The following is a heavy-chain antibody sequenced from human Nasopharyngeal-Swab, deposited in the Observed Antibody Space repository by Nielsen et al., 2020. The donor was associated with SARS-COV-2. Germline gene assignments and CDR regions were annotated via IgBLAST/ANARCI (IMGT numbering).Heavy chain of an antibody. V-gene: IGHV4-31*03. D-gene: IGHD3-3*01. CDR1: SGSISSGDYY. CDR2: IYYSGST. CDR3: ARAPTIFGVVITSFDL. J-gene: IGHJ4*02. Sequence: SETLSLPFTVSSGSISSGDYYWSWIRQHPGRGLEWIGYIYYSGSTYYNPSLKSRLTISVDTSKNQFSLKLTSVTAADTAVYYCARAPTIFGVVITSFDLWGQGTLVTVSS.